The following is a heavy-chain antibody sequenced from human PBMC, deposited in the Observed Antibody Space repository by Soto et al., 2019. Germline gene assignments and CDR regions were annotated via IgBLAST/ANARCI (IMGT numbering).Heavy chain of an antibody. CDR2: IYYSGST. CDR3: ASHTILTELHYFDY. J-gene: IGHJ4*02. V-gene: IGHV4-39*01. D-gene: IGHD1-26*01. Sequence: QLQLQESGPGLVKPSETLSLACTVSGVSISSSSYYWGWIRQPPGKGLEWIGSIYYSGSTYYNPSLKSRVTISVDTSKNQFSLKLSSVTAADTAVYYCASHTILTELHYFDYWGQGTLVTVSS. CDR1: GVSISSSSYY.